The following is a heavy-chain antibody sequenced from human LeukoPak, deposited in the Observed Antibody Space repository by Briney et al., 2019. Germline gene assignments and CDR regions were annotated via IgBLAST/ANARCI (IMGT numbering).Heavy chain of an antibody. CDR2: INHSGST. CDR3: ARGRSIAAALYWFDP. J-gene: IGHJ5*02. CDR1: GGSFSGYY. V-gene: IGHV4-34*01. D-gene: IGHD6-13*01. Sequence: SATLSLTCAVYGGSFSGYYWSWIRQPPGKGLEWIGEINHSGSTNYNPSLKSRVTISVDTSKSQFSLKLSSVTAADTAVYYCARGRSIAAALYWFDPWGQGTLVTVSS.